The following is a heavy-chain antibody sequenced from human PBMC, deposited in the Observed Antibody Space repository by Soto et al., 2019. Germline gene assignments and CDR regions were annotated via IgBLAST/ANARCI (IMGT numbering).Heavy chain of an antibody. V-gene: IGHV3-48*03. CDR1: GRPSSSYE. D-gene: IGHD3-3*01. CDR3: ARDPLLYHDLWRGYYGSAPQSSGMDA. CDR2: ISSSGSTI. Sequence: LRRPGSVCGRPSSSYEMTGVRPAAGKALARASYISSSGSTIYYGGAVKGRFTISRDNANNSLYLQMNSLRAEDTAAYYRARDPLLYHDLWRGYYGSAPQSSGMDAWGQGTTVTVSS. J-gene: IGHJ6*02.